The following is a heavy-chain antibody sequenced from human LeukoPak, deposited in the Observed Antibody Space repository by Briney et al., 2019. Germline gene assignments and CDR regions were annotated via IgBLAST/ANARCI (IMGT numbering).Heavy chain of an antibody. CDR3: GGGEVPNAFDI. CDR2: IYTSGST. V-gene: IGHV4-4*07. CDR1: GGSISSYY. D-gene: IGHD2-21*01. Sequence: SETLSLTCTVSGGSISSYYWSWIRQPAGKGLEWIGRIYTSGSTNYNPSLKSRVTMSVDTSKNQFSLKLSSVTAADTAVYYCGGGEVPNAFDIRGQGTMVTVSS. J-gene: IGHJ3*02.